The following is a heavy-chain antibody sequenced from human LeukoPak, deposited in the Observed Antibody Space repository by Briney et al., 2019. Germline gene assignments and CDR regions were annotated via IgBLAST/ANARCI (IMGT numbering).Heavy chain of an antibody. V-gene: IGHV1-2*02. Sequence: GASVKVSCKASGYTFIDYFLHWVRQAPGQGLEWMGWISPNSGGTNYAQKFQGRVTMTRDTSISTVNMELSRLRSDDTAVYYCARGIVGYYGSGSYYWFDPWGQGTLVTVSS. CDR3: ARGIVGYYGSGSYYWFDP. CDR2: ISPNSGGT. CDR1: GYTFIDYF. J-gene: IGHJ5*02. D-gene: IGHD3-10*01.